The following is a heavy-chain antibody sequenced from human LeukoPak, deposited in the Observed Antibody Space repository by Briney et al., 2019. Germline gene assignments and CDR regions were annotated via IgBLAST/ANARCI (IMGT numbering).Heavy chain of an antibody. CDR1: GGSFSGYY. CDR2: INHSGST. CDR3: ASSSWYDGDY. J-gene: IGHJ4*02. D-gene: IGHD6-13*01. Sequence: KPSETLSLTCAVYGGSFSGYYWSWIRQPPGKGLEWIGEINHSGSTNYNPSLKSRVTISVDTSKNQFSLKLSSVTAADTAVYYCASSSWYDGDYWGQGTLVTVSS. V-gene: IGHV4-34*01.